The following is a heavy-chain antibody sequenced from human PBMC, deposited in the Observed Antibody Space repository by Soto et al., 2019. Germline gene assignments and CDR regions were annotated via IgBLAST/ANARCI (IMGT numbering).Heavy chain of an antibody. Sequence: EVQLVESGGGLVQPGGSLRLSCAASGFTFSNYWMHWVRQAPGKGLVWVSRINSDGSSTIYADSVKGRFTISRDNAKNPLYLQMNSLRAEDTAVYYCARGGCSRGTCYSGGWGQGTLVTVSS. D-gene: IGHD2-15*01. CDR3: ARGGCSRGTCYSGG. CDR2: INSDGSST. J-gene: IGHJ4*02. V-gene: IGHV3-74*01. CDR1: GFTFSNYW.